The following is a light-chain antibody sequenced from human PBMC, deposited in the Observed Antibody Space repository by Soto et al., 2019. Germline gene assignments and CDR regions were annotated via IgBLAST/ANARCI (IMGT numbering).Light chain of an antibody. CDR1: TSDVGRYNY. CDR3: NSYTTGTTWV. V-gene: IGLV2-14*01. Sequence: QSALTQPASLSGSPGQSITISCTGTTSDVGRYNYVSWHQQHPGKAPKLLIFDVSNRPSGVSDRFSGSKSGNTASLTISGLQAEDEADYYCNSYTTGTTWVFGGGTKVTVL. J-gene: IGLJ3*02. CDR2: DVS.